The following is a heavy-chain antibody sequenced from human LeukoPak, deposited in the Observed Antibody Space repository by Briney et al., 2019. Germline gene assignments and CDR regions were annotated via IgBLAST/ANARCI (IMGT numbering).Heavy chain of an antibody. V-gene: IGHV1-24*01. D-gene: IGHD1-26*01. CDR2: FDPEDGET. CDR1: GYTLTELS. CDR3: SIIIVGATTNNWFDP. J-gene: IGHJ5*02. Sequence: ASVKVSCEVSGYTLTELSMHWVRQAPGKGLEWMGGFDPEDGETIYAQKFQGRVTMTEDTSTDTAYMELSSLRSEDTAVYYCSIIIVGATTNNWFDPWGRETLVTVSS.